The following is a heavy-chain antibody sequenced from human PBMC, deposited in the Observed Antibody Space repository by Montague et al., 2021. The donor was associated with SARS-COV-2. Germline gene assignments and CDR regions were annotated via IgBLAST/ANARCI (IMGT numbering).Heavy chain of an antibody. D-gene: IGHD3-22*01. CDR1: GASVRSGNSY. CDR2: ISYSGST. J-gene: IGHJ1*01. Sequence: SETLSLTCTVSGASVRSGNSYWNWIRQPPGKGLEWIGYISYSGSTNYSPSLKSRLTISVDTSKNQLSLKVISATAADTAVYYCARIGYGSVGYYYIYPDWGQGTLVTVSS. CDR3: ARIGYGSVGYYYIYPD. V-gene: IGHV4-61*01.